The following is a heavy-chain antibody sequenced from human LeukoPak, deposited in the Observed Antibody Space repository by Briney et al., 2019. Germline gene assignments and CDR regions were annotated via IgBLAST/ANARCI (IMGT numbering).Heavy chain of an antibody. CDR3: ARSNPGGGTTQARAANF. CDR2: ISDTSFYI. J-gene: IGHJ4*02. D-gene: IGHD1-1*01. CDR1: GFTFTDYS. Sequence: GGSLRLSCEASGFTFTDYSMHWVRQAPGKGLEWVASISDTSFYIYYADSVRGRFTISRDNAGTSLHLHMNSLRVEDTALYFCARSNPGGGTTQARAANFWGQGTLVTVSS. V-gene: IGHV3-21*01.